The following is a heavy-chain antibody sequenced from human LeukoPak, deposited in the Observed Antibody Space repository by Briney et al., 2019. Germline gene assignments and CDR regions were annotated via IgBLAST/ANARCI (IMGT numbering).Heavy chain of an antibody. CDR2: INSDGST. D-gene: IGHD3-10*01. V-gene: IGHV3-23*01. CDR3: ARFAAGGSYYYYMDV. J-gene: IGHJ6*03. CDR1: GFTFSSYA. Sequence: GGSLRLSCAASGFTFSSYAMTWVRQAPGKGLGWVSTINSDGSTYYADTVKGRFTISRDNSKNTLYLQMNSLRADDTAVYYCARFAAGGSYYYYMDVWGKETTVTVSS.